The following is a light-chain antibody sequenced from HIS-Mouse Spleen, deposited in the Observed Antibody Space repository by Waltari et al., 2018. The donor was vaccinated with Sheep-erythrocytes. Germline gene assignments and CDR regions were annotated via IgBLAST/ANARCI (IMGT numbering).Light chain of an antibody. V-gene: IGLV2-11*01. CDR3: CSYAGSYNHV. CDR2: DVS. J-gene: IGLJ1*01. Sequence: QSALTQPRSVSGSPGQSVPISCTGTSSDVGGYNHVPWYQQPPGKAPKLMIYDVSKRPSGVPDRFSGSKSGNTASLTISGLQAEDEADYYCCSYAGSYNHVFATGTKVTVL. CDR1: SSDVGGYNH.